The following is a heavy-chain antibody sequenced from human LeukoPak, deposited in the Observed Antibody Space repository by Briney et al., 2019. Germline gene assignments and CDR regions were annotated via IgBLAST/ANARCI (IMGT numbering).Heavy chain of an antibody. V-gene: IGHV4-4*09. CDR3: ATSNDAKIAPFDH. CDR1: GVSMSAYQ. Sequence: PSETLSLTCTVSGVSMSAYQWSWVRQSPEKGLEWIGCINAKGETSYNPSLKSRVTTSVDTSKSQFSLRLTSVTAADTAVYYCATSNDAKIAPFDHWGQGAPVTVSS. J-gene: IGHJ4*02. D-gene: IGHD2-21*01. CDR2: INAKGET.